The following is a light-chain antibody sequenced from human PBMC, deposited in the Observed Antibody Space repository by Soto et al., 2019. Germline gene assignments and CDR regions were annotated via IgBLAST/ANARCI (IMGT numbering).Light chain of an antibody. J-gene: IGKJ4*01. V-gene: IGKV4-1*01. Sequence: DIVMTQSPDSLAVSLGERATINCKSSQSVFYSSNNKNYLAWYQQKPGQPPKLLIYWASTRESGVPDRFSGSGYGKDFTLTIISLQAEDVAVYYCQQYYSTPLTCGGGTKVEIK. CDR2: WAS. CDR3: QQYYSTPLT. CDR1: QSVFYSSNNKNY.